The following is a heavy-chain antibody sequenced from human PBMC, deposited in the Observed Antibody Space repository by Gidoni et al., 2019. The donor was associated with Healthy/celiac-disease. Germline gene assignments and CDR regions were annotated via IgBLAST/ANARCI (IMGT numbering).Heavy chain of an antibody. CDR1: GFTFSSYG. CDR3: ARDRLTTVSPFDY. CDR2: IWYDGSNK. V-gene: IGHV3-33*01. J-gene: IGHJ4*02. D-gene: IGHD4-17*01. Sequence: QVQLVESGGGVVQPGRSLRLSCAASGFTFSSYGMHWVRQAPGKGREWVAVIWYDGSNKYYADSVKGRFTISRDNSKNTLYLQMNSLRAEDTAVYYCARDRLTTVSPFDYWGQGTLVTVSS.